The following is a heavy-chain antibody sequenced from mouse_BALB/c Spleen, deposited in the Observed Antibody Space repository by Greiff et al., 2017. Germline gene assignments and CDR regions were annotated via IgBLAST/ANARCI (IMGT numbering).Heavy chain of an antibody. J-gene: IGHJ2*01. CDR2: IYPGGGYT. CDR3: ARGMITARENFDY. D-gene: IGHD2-4*01. Sequence: QVQLQQSGAELVRPGTSVKISCKASGYPFTNYWLGWVKQRPGLGLEWIGDIYPGGGYTNYNEKFKGKATLTADTSSSTAYMQLSSLTSEDSAVYFCARGMITARENFDYWGQGTTLTVSA. CDR1: GYPFTNYW. V-gene: IGHV1-63*02.